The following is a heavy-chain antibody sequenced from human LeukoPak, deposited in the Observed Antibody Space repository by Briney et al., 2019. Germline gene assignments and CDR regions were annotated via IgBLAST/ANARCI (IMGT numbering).Heavy chain of an antibody. CDR1: GGSISSYY. J-gene: IGHJ5*02. CDR3: ARVRYYYGSGSYLNWFDP. CDR2: IYYSGST. D-gene: IGHD3-10*01. V-gene: IGHV4-59*01. Sequence: SETLSLTCTVSGGSISSYYWSWIRQPPGKGLEWIGYIYYSGSTNYNPSLKSRVTISVDTSKNQFSLKPSSVTAADTAVYYCARVRYYYGSGSYLNWFDPWGQGTLVTVSS.